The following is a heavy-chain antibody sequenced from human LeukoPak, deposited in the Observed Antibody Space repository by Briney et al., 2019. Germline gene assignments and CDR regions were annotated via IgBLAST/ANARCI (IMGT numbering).Heavy chain of an antibody. CDR1: GFTFSSYS. J-gene: IGHJ4*02. CDR2: ISSSSSYI. CDR3: ARDSPTVTSQAIDY. D-gene: IGHD4-17*01. Sequence: PGGSLRLSCAASGFTFSSYSMNWVRQAPGKGLEWVSSISSSSSYIYYADSVKGRFTISRDYAKNSLYLQMNSLRAEDTAVYYCARDSPTVTSQAIDYWGQGTLVTVSS. V-gene: IGHV3-21*01.